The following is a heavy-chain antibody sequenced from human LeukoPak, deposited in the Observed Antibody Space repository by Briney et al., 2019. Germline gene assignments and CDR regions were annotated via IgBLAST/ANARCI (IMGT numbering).Heavy chain of an antibody. CDR2: IYHSGST. J-gene: IGHJ4*02. V-gene: IGHV4-38-2*01. CDR3: ASPSETGDPGYFDY. CDR1: GYSISSGYY. Sequence: SETLSLTCAVSGYSISSGYYWGWIRQPPGKGLEWIGSIYHSGSTYYNPSLKSRATISVDTSKNQFFLKLGSVTAADTAVYYCASPSETGDPGYFDYWGQGTLVTVSS. D-gene: IGHD7-27*01.